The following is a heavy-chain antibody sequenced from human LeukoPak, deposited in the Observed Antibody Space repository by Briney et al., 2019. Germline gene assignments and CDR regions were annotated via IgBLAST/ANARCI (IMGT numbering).Heavy chain of an antibody. CDR3: ALGLVTDY. CDR2: IYSGGNT. Sequence: PGGSLRLSCAASGFTVGGNYMSWVRQAPGKGLEWVSVIYSGGNTYYADSVKGRFTISRDSSKNTLYLQMNSLRADDTAVYYCALGLVTDYWGQGTLVTVSS. J-gene: IGHJ4*02. D-gene: IGHD3-9*01. CDR1: GFTVGGNY. V-gene: IGHV3-53*01.